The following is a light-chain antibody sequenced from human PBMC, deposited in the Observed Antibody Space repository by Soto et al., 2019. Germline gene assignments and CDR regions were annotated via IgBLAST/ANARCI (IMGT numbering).Light chain of an antibody. J-gene: IGLJ2*01. CDR1: SSNIGNNY. Sequence: QSVLTQSPSVSAAPGQKVTISCSGSSSNIGNNYVSWYQQLPGTAPKLLIYDNNKRPSGVPDRFSGSKSGTSGTLEITGLKTGDEADYYCATWDGSLPGEVFGGGTQLTVL. CDR2: DNN. V-gene: IGLV1-51*01. CDR3: ATWDGSLPGEV.